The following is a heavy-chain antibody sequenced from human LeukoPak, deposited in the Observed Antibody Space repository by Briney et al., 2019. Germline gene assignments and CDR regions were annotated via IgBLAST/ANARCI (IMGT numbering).Heavy chain of an antibody. CDR3: AGPYYSSGWYYFDY. CDR2: IYYSGST. Sequence: SETLSLTCTVSGGSMSSNSYYWGWIRQPPGKGLEWIESIYYSGSTYYNPSLKSRVTISVDTSKNQFSLKLSAVTAADTAVYYCAGPYYSSGWYYFDYWGQGTLVTVSS. D-gene: IGHD6-19*01. J-gene: IGHJ4*02. CDR1: GGSMSSNSYY. V-gene: IGHV4-39*01.